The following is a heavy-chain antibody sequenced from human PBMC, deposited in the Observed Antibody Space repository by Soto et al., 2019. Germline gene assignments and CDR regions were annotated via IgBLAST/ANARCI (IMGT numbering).Heavy chain of an antibody. CDR3: ATSYGSGSAHFDY. D-gene: IGHD3-10*01. V-gene: IGHV1-69*02. Sequence: QVQLVQSGAEVKKPGSSVKVSCTACGGTFNSYTINWVRQAPGLGLEWVGRVYPIVGMSNSAQKFQGRVTITADKSTSQAYMDLTSLKSEDTAVYYCATSYGSGSAHFDYWGQGTLVTVSS. CDR1: GGTFNSYT. CDR2: VYPIVGMS. J-gene: IGHJ4*02.